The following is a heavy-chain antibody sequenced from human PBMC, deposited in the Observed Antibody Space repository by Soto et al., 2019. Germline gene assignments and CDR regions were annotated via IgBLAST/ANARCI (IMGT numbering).Heavy chain of an antibody. CDR2: ISYDGSNK. J-gene: IGHJ4*02. CDR3: AKDAFVKPTALIVY. V-gene: IGHV3-30*18. D-gene: IGHD3-16*01. CDR1: GFTFSSYG. Sequence: GGSLRLSCAASGFTFSSYGMHWVRQAPGKGLEWVAVISYDGSNKYYADSVKGRFTISRDNSKNTLYLQMNSLRAEDTAVYYCAKDAFVKPTALIVYWGQGTLVTVSS.